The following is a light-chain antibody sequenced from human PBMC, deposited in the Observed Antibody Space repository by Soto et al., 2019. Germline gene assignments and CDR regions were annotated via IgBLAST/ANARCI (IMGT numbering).Light chain of an antibody. J-gene: IGKJ4*01. CDR3: QQYGSSPLT. CDR2: AAS. Sequence: EIVLTQSPGTLSVSPGERATLSCRASQSVSSSYLAWFQQKPGQAPRLLIYAASSRATGIPDRFSGSGADTDFTLTISGLEPEDFAVYYCQQYGSSPLTFGGGTKVDIK. CDR1: QSVSSSY. V-gene: IGKV3-20*01.